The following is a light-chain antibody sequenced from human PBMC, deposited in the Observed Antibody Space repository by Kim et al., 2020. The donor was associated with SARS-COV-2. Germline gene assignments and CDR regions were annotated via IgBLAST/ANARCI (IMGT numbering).Light chain of an antibody. J-gene: IGKJ4*01. CDR3: QSRLPWPLT. CDR2: DAS. CDR1: QSVSSN. V-gene: IGKV3-15*01. Sequence: ERVMTQSPATLSLSPGERATLSCRASQSVSSNLTWYQQKPGQAPRLLIYDASTRATDIPARFSGSGSGTDFTLTISSLEPEDFAVYYCQSRLPWPLTFCAG.